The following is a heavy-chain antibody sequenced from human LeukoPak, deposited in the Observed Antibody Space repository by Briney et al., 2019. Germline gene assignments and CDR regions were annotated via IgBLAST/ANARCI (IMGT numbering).Heavy chain of an antibody. Sequence: GGSLRLSCAASGFTFSSYSMNWARQAPGKGLEWVSSISSSSSYIYYADSVKGRFTISRDNAKNSLYLQMNSLRAEDTAVYYCARALTRNTKFDYWGQGTLVTVSS. CDR2: ISSSSSYI. V-gene: IGHV3-21*01. J-gene: IGHJ4*02. CDR3: ARALTRNTKFDY. CDR1: GFTFSSYS. D-gene: IGHD4-11*01.